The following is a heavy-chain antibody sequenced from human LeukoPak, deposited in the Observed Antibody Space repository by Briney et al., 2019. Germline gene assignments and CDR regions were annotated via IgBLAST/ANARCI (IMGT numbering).Heavy chain of an antibody. V-gene: IGHV1-46*01. CDR1: GGTFSSYA. CDR2: IDPSAGST. D-gene: IGHD4-17*01. Sequence: ASVKVSCKASGGTFSSYAISWVRQAPGQGLEWMGIIDPSAGSTSYAQKFQGRVTMTRDTSTSTVYMELSSLRSEDTAVYYCAREETTVTLFDYWGQGTLVTVSS. CDR3: AREETTVTLFDY. J-gene: IGHJ4*02.